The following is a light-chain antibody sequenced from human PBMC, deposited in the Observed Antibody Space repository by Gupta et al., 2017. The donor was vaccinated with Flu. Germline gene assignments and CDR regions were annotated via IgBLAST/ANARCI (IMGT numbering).Light chain of an antibody. CDR3: QQYGGSPPYT. CDR2: GAS. V-gene: IGKV3-20*01. CDR1: QSVASSY. J-gene: IGKJ2*01. Sequence: EIVLTQSPCTLSLSPGERATLSCRASQSVASSYLAWYQQKPGQAPRLLIYGASSRATGIPDRFSGSGSGTDFTLTISRLEREDFAVYYCQQYGGSPPYTFGQGTKLEI.